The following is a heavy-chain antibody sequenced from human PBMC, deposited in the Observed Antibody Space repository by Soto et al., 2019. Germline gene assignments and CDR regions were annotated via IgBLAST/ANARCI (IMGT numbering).Heavy chain of an antibody. CDR1: GFTFSSYS. Sequence: EVQLVESGGGWVQPGGSLRLSCAASGFTFSSYSMTWVRQAPGKGLEWVSYISSSGSTIYYADSVKGRFTISRDNAQNSLFLQMISLRAEDTAVYYCARDERAYGADALDIWGQGTMVTVSS. CDR2: ISSSGSTI. V-gene: IGHV3-48*01. J-gene: IGHJ3*02. CDR3: ARDERAYGADALDI. D-gene: IGHD4-17*01.